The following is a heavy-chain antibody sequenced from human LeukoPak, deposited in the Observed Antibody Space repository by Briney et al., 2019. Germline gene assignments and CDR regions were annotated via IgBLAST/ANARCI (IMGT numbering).Heavy chain of an antibody. D-gene: IGHD6-6*01. CDR1: GYTFTTYD. J-gene: IGHJ4*02. Sequence: GASVKVSCKASGYTFTTYDFSWVRQAPGQGLEWMGWISTYNGNTNYAQKFQGRVTMTTDTSTGTAYMELRSLRSDDTAVYYCARGPISARPGLDYWGQGTLVTVSS. V-gene: IGHV1-18*01. CDR3: ARGPISARPGLDY. CDR2: ISTYNGNT.